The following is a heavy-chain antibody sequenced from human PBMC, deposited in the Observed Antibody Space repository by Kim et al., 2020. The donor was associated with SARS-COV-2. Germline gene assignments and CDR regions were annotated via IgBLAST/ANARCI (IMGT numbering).Heavy chain of an antibody. Sequence: VKGRFPISRDNSKNPLYLQMNSLGAEDTAVYYCAKDEGQLWPQEGWFDPWGQGTLVTVSS. V-gene: IGHV3-23*02. CDR3: AKDEGQLWPQEGWFDP. D-gene: IGHD5-18*01. J-gene: IGHJ5*02.